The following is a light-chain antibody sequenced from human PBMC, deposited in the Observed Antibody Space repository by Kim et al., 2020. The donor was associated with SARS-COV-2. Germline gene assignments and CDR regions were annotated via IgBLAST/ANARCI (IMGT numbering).Light chain of an antibody. V-gene: IGLV1-44*01. CDR2: SNN. J-gene: IGLJ2*01. CDR3: AAWDDSLV. Sequence: ELTQPPSASGTPGQRVTIYCSGSSSNIGSNTVNWYQQLPGTAPKLLIYSNNQRPSGVPDRFSGSKSGTSASLAISGLQSEDEADYYCAAWDDSLVFGGGTQLTVL. CDR1: SSNIGSNT.